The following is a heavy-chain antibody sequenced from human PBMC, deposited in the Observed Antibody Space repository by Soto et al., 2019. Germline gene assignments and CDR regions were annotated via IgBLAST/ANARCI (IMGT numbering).Heavy chain of an antibody. D-gene: IGHD3-10*01. CDR3: ARQVNPWAQGAFDI. Sequence: QLQLQESGPGLVKPSETLSLTCTVSGGSISSSSYYWGWIRQPPGKGLEWIGSIYYSGSTYYNPSLRSRVTISVDTSKNQVSLKLSSVTAADTAVYYCARQVNPWAQGAFDIWGQGTMVTVSS. CDR1: GGSISSSSYY. J-gene: IGHJ3*02. CDR2: IYYSGST. V-gene: IGHV4-39*01.